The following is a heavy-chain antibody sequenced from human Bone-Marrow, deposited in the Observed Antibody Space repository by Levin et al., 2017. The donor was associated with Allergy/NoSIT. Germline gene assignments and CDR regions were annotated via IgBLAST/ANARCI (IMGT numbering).Heavy chain of an antibody. J-gene: IGHJ4*02. CDR2: IGHGGDT. D-gene: IGHD1-26*01. Sequence: PSETLSLTCAASGFTFSTYDMFWVRQVTGKGLEWVSVIGHGGDTYYPGSVKGRFTISRENAKNSLYLQMDSLRPEDTAVYYCAKGGPSIGASSLDYWGQGTLVTVSS. CDR3: AKGGPSIGASSLDY. V-gene: IGHV3-13*01. CDR1: GFTFSTYD.